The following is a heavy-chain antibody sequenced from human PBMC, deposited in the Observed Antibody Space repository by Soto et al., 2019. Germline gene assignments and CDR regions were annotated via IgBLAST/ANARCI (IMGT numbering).Heavy chain of an antibody. V-gene: IGHV5-51*01. CDR1: GYIFTNYW. CDR3: ASLSRLEPRSAIDY. D-gene: IGHD1-1*01. J-gene: IGHJ4*02. Sequence: PWESLKISCKGSGYIFTNYWIGWVRQMPGKGLEWMGIIYPGDSDTKYSPSFQGQVTISADKSINTAYLQWSSLKASDTAMYYCASLSRLEPRSAIDYWGQGTLVTVSS. CDR2: IYPGDSDT.